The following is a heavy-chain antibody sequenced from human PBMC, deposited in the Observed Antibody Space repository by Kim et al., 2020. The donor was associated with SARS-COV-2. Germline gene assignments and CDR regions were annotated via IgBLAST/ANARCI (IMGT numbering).Heavy chain of an antibody. CDR3: ARHDYGDYGLFDY. J-gene: IGHJ4*02. Sequence: ADSVKGRFTISRDNAKNSLYLQMNSLRAEDTAVYYCARHDYGDYGLFDYWGQGTLVTVSS. V-gene: IGHV3-11*03. D-gene: IGHD4-17*01.